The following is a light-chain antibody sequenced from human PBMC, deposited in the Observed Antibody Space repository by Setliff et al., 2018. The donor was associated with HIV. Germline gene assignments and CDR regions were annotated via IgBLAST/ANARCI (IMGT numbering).Light chain of an antibody. CDR3: SSYTTSSTYV. Sequence: ALAQPASVSGSPGQSITISCTGTSSDVGGYNFVSWYQQHPGKAPKPMIFDVTRRPSGVSDRFSGSKSGHTASLTISGLQAEDEADYYCSSYTTSSTYVFGTGTKVTVL. V-gene: IGLV2-14*03. CDR1: SSDVGGYNF. CDR2: DVT. J-gene: IGLJ1*01.